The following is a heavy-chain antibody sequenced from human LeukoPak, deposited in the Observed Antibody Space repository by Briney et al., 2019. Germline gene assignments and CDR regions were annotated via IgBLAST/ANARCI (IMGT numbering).Heavy chain of an antibody. CDR3: AKDWADITMVRGVIKAYYYYYYGMDV. D-gene: IGHD3-10*01. CDR2: IRYDGSNK. Sequence: GGSLRLSCAASGFTFSSYGMHWVRQAPGKGLEWVAFIRYDGSNKYYADPVKGRFTISRDNSKNTLYLQMNSLRAEDTAVYYCAKDWADITMVRGVIKAYYYYYYGMDVWGQGTTVTVSS. CDR1: GFTFSSYG. V-gene: IGHV3-30*02. J-gene: IGHJ6*02.